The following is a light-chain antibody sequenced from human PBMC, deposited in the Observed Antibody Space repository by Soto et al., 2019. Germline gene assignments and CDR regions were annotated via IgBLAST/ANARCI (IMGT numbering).Light chain of an antibody. V-gene: IGKV3-15*01. CDR2: GAS. CDR1: QSVSSN. CDR3: PQYNNWPLT. J-gene: IGKJ4*01. Sequence: IVLRQSPCTLSFSPGERATLSCRASQSVSSNLAWYQQKAGQAPRLLMYGASTRATGIPARFSGSGSGTEFTLTISSLQSEDFAVYYCPQYNNWPLTFCGGTKADIK.